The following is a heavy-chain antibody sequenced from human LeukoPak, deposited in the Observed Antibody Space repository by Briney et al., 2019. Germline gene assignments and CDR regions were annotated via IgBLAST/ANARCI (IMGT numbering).Heavy chain of an antibody. D-gene: IGHD6-13*01. CDR2: IYTSGST. V-gene: IGHV4-4*07. J-gene: IGHJ4*02. Sequence: PSETLSLTCTVSGGSISSYSWNWIRQPAGKGLEWIGRIYTSGSTNYNPSLKSRVTISVDTSKNQFSLKLSSVTAADTAVYYCARSAAAGSFFDYWGQGTLVTVSS. CDR3: ARSAAAGSFFDY. CDR1: GGSISSYS.